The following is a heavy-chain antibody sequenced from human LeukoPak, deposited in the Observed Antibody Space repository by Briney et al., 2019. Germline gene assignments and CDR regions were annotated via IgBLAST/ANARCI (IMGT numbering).Heavy chain of an antibody. J-gene: IGHJ6*02. CDR1: GYTFTGYY. D-gene: IGHD6-19*01. V-gene: IGHV1-2*02. CDR2: INPNSGGT. CDR3: ARVMSSGWSHLLSYYYYGMDV. Sequence: ASVKVSCKASGYTFTGYYMHWVRQAPGQGLEWMGWINPNSGGTNYAQKFQGRVTMTRDTSISTAYMELSRLRSDDTAVCYCARVMSSGWSHLLSYYYYGMDVWGQGTTVTVSS.